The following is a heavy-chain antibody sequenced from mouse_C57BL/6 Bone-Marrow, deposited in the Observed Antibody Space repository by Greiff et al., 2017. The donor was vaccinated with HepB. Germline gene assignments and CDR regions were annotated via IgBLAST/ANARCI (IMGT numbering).Heavy chain of an antibody. Sequence: QVQLQQSGAELVKPGASVKLSCKASGYTFTSYWMQWVKQRPGQGLEWIGEIDPSDSYTNYNQKFKGKATLTVDTSSSTAYMQLSSLTSEDSAVYYCASGRLRRPWYFDVWGTGTTVTVSS. V-gene: IGHV1-50*01. CDR2: IDPSDSYT. CDR3: ASGRLRRPWYFDV. D-gene: IGHD2-4*01. J-gene: IGHJ1*03. CDR1: GYTFTSYW.